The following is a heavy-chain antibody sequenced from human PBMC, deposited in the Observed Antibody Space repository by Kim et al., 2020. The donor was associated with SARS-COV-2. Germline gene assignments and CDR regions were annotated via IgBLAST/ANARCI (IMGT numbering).Heavy chain of an antibody. V-gene: IGHV1-18*01. Sequence: NTNYVQKLQGRVTMTTDTSTSTAYMELRSLRSDDTAVYYCARDRSGEVDVWGQGTTVTVSS. CDR3: ARDRSGEVDV. D-gene: IGHD3-10*01. J-gene: IGHJ6*02. CDR2: NT.